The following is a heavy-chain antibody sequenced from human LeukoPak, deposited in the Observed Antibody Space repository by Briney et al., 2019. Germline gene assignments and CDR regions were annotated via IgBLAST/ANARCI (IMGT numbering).Heavy chain of an antibody. CDR2: IWYDGSNK. CDR3: ARGARYGGPRIDY. D-gene: IGHD4-17*01. J-gene: IGHJ4*02. Sequence: GGSLRLSCAASGFTFSSYGMHWVRQAPGKGLEWVAVIWYDGSNKYYADSVKGRFTISRDNSKNTLYLQMNSLRAEDTAVYYCARGARYGGPRIDYWGQGTLVTVSS. CDR1: GFTFSSYG. V-gene: IGHV3-33*01.